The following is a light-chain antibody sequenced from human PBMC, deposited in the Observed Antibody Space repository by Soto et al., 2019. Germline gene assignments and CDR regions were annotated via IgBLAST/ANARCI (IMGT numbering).Light chain of an antibody. CDR2: ATS. J-gene: IGKJ5*01. CDR3: QQYGSSPPIT. CDR1: QSISTY. Sequence: DIQMTQSPSSLSASVGDRVTISCRASQSISTYLNWYQQKPGTAPRLLIYATSSRATGIPGRFSGSGSGTDFTLTISRLEPEDFAVYYCQQYGSSPPITFGQGTRLEIK. V-gene: IGKV1-39*01.